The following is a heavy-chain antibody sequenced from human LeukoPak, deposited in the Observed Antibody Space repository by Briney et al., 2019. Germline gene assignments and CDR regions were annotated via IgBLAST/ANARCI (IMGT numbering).Heavy chain of an antibody. Sequence: GGSLRLSCAASGFTFSSYSMNWVCQAPGKGLEWVSSISSSSSYIYYADSVKGRFTISRDNAKNSLYLQMNSLRAEDTAVYYCARALGWGNYDAFDIWGQGTMVTVSS. D-gene: IGHD1-7*01. CDR2: ISSSSSYI. CDR3: ARALGWGNYDAFDI. J-gene: IGHJ3*02. CDR1: GFTFSSYS. V-gene: IGHV3-21*01.